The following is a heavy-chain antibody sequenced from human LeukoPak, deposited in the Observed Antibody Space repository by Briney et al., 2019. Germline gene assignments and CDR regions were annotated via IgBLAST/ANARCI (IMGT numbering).Heavy chain of an antibody. J-gene: IGHJ4*02. V-gene: IGHV3-33*08. D-gene: IGHD6-19*01. CDR1: GFTFSDFG. CDR3: ARAPGYSSGWALSDY. CDR2: IWYNGNNE. Sequence: PGGSLRLSCAASGFTFSDFGMHWVRQAPGKGLEWVAFIWYNGNNEYYAESVKGRFTISRDNSKNTLYLQMNSLRAEDTAVYYCARAPGYSSGWALSDYWGQGTLVSVSS.